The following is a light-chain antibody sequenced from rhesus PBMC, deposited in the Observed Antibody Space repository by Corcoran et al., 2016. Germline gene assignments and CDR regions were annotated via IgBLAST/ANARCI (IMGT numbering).Light chain of an antibody. V-gene: IGLV3-36*02. J-gene: IGLJ1*01. Sequence: SYSLTQPPSVSVSPGQTARITCGGNNIGSQNVHWYQQKAPQAPVLVIYYDNKRPSGIPDRLSGSKSGNTATLTISGVEAGDEADYYCQVWDSGSNHHIFGAGTQLTVL. CDR3: QVWDSGSNHHI. CDR2: YDN. CDR1: NIGSQN.